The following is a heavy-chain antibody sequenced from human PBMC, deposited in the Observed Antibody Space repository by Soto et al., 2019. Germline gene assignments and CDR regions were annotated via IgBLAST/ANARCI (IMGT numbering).Heavy chain of an antibody. Sequence: QVQLVQSGAEEKKPGASVKVSCKASGYTCTNYATHWVRQATGQRVEWMGWIHAGNGNAKYSQKCQGRVTITRDTYATTAYMELSSLRSEDTAVYYCARVSGYYLPDYWGQGTLVTVSS. CDR3: ARVSGYYLPDY. V-gene: IGHV1-3*05. J-gene: IGHJ4*02. CDR2: IHAGNGNA. D-gene: IGHD5-12*01. CDR1: GYTCTNYA.